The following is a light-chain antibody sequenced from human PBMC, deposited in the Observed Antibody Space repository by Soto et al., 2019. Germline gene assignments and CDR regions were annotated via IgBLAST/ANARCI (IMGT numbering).Light chain of an antibody. V-gene: IGKV1-39*01. CDR2: AAS. Sequence: DIQMTQSPSSLSAPVGDRVTITCRASQSISSYLNWYQQKPGKAPKLLIYAASSLQSGVPSRFSGSGSGTDFTLTISSLQPEDFATYYCQQSYSTPFTFGGGTKVEIK. CDR3: QQSYSTPFT. CDR1: QSISSY. J-gene: IGKJ4*01.